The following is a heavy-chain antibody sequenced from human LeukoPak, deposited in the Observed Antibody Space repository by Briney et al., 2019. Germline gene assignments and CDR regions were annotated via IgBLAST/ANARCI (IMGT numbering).Heavy chain of an antibody. D-gene: IGHD3-10*01. CDR3: ARERGSYYGY. CDR1: GFTFSSYS. CDR2: ISSSSSII. J-gene: IGHJ4*02. Sequence: GGSLRLSCAASGFTFSSYSMNWVRQAPGKGLEWVAYISSSSSIIYYADSVKGRFTISRDNAKNSLYPQMNSLRAEDTAVYYCARERGSYYGYWGQGTLVTVSS. V-gene: IGHV3-48*04.